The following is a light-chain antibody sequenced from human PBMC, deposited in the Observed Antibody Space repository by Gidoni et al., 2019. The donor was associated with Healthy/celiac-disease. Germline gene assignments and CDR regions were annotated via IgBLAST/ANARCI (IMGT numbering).Light chain of an antibody. CDR3: QQRSNWPPVT. J-gene: IGKJ4*01. V-gene: IGKV3-11*01. CDR1: QSVSSY. CDR2: DAS. Sequence: EIVLTQSPATLSLSPGERATLSCRASQSVSSYLAWYQQKPGQAPRLLIYDASNRATGIPARFIGSGSGTDVTLTISSLEPEDFAVYYCQQRSNWPPVTFGGGTKVEIK.